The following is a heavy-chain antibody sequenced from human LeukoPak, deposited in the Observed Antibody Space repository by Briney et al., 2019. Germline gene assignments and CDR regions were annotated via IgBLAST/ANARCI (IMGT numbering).Heavy chain of an antibody. CDR3: VRGDYCSGGSCLLDY. D-gene: IGHD2-15*01. CDR1: GGTFSSYA. V-gene: IGHV1-69*01. J-gene: IGHJ4*02. CDR2: IIPIFGTA. Sequence: GSSVKVSCKASGGTFSSYAISWVRQAPGQGLEWMGGIIPIFGTANYAQKFQGRVTTTADESTSTAYMELSSLRSEDTAVYYCVRGDYCSGGSCLLDYWGQGTLVTVSS.